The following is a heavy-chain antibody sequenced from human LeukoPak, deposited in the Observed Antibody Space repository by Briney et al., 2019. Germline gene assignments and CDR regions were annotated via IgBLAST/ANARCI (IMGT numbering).Heavy chain of an antibody. Sequence: GGSLRLSCVGSGFTFRDYAMHWVRQAPDRGLEWVASIWYDGSNKYYADSVTGRFTISRDNSKNTVYLQMNSQRVEDTAIYYCARGVGTMGERPDYWGQGTQVTVSS. V-gene: IGHV3-33*01. CDR1: GFTFRDYA. CDR3: ARGVGTMGERPDY. CDR2: IWYDGSNK. J-gene: IGHJ4*01. D-gene: IGHD1/OR15-1a*01.